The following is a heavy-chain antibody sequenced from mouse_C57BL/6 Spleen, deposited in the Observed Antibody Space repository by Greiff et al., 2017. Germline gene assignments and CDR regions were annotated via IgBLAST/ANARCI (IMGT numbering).Heavy chain of an antibody. D-gene: IGHD2-3*01. CDR1: GYAFTNYL. Sequence: QVQLKESGAELVRPGTSVKVSCKASGYAFTNYLIEWVKQRPGQGLEWIGVINPGSGGTNYNEKFKGKATLTADNSASTAYMQLSSLTSEDSAVYFCARKRGNYDGAWFAYWGQGTLVTVSA. V-gene: IGHV1-54*01. J-gene: IGHJ3*01. CDR2: INPGSGGT. CDR3: ARKRGNYDGAWFAY.